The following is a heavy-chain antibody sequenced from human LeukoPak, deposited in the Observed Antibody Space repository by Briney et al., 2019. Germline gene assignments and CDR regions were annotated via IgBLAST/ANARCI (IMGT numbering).Heavy chain of an antibody. Sequence: GGSLRLSCAASGFTFSSYGMHWVSQAPGKGLEWVAVISYDGSNKYYADSVKGRFTISRDNSKNTLYLQTNSLRAEDTAVYYCAKERAYGSGSNLGFDPWGQGTLVTVSS. D-gene: IGHD3-10*01. J-gene: IGHJ5*02. V-gene: IGHV3-30*18. CDR1: GFTFSSYG. CDR2: ISYDGSNK. CDR3: AKERAYGSGSNLGFDP.